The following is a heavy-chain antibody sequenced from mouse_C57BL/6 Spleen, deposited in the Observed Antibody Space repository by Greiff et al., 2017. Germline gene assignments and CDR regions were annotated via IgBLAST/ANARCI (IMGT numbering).Heavy chain of an antibody. V-gene: IGHV5-12*01. J-gene: IGHJ4*01. CDR1: GFTFSDYY. CDR3: ARPTTP. Sequence: EVHLVESGGGLVQPGGSLKLSCAASGFTFSDYYMYWVRQTPEKRLEWVAYISNGGGSTYYPDTVKGRFTISRDNAKNTLYLQMSRLKSEDTAMYYCARPTTPWGQGTSVTVSS. CDR2: ISNGGGST. D-gene: IGHD1-1*01.